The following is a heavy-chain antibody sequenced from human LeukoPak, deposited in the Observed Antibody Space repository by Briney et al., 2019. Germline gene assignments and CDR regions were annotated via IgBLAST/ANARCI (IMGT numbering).Heavy chain of an antibody. Sequence: SETLSLTCTVSGGSISNGSYFWAWIRQPPGKGLEWIGSIYYSGTGSSYYSPSLKSRVCMSVDRSKNQFSLKLSSVTAADTAVYHCARDRSGWYVWYFDLWGRGTLVTVSS. J-gene: IGHJ2*01. CDR3: ARDRSGWYVWYFDL. D-gene: IGHD6-19*01. V-gene: IGHV4-39*07. CDR1: GGSISNGSYF. CDR2: IYYSGTGSS.